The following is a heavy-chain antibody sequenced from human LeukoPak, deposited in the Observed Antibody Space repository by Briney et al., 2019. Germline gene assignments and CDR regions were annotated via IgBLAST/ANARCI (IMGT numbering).Heavy chain of an antibody. D-gene: IGHD3-22*01. J-gene: IGHJ4*02. V-gene: IGHV3-23*01. CDR1: GFTFSSYA. CDR3: AKFADSSGYYRYYFDY. Sequence: GGSLRLSCAPSGFTFSSYAMSWGRQAPGKGLEWVSAISGSGGSTYYADSVKGRFTISRDNSKTTLYLQMNSLRAEDTAVYYCAKFADSSGYYRYYFDYWGQGTLVTVSS. CDR2: ISGSGGST.